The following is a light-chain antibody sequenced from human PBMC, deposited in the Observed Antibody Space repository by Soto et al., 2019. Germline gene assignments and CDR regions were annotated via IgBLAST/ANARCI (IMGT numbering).Light chain of an antibody. V-gene: IGKV3-20*01. CDR2: GAS. Sequence: IVLTQSPGTLSLSPGERATLSCRASQSVSSSYLAWYQQKPGQAPRLLIYGASNRATGIPDRFSGSGSGTDFTLTISRLEPEDFAVYYCQQYGSSPQAWTFGQGTKVDIK. CDR3: QQYGSSPQAWT. CDR1: QSVSSSY. J-gene: IGKJ1*01.